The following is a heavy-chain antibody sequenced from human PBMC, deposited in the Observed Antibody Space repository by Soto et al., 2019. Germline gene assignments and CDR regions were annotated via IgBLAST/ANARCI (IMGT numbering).Heavy chain of an antibody. CDR1: GFTFSSYG. V-gene: IGHV3-30*18. CDR2: ISYDGSNK. D-gene: IGHD2-2*01. J-gene: IGHJ4*02. Sequence: QVQLVESGGGVVQPGRSLRLSCAASGFTFSSYGMHWVRQAPGKGLEWVAVISYDGSNKYYADSVKGRFTISRDNSKNTLYLQMNSVRAEDTAVYYCSNAMAFFDYWGQGTLVSDSS. CDR3: SNAMAFFDY.